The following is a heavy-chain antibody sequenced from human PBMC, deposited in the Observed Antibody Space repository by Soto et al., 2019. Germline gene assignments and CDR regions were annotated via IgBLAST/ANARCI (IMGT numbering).Heavy chain of an antibody. V-gene: IGHV4-39*01. J-gene: IGHJ4*01. Sequence: QVQLQESGPGLVKSSETLSLICTVSGGSISSSSFFWGWIRQPPGRGLEWIGSIYYSGSTYYNPSLKSRVTISADTSKNQCYLQLKSVTAADTAVYYCARLYGGDYYSPDYWGHGTLVTVSS. D-gene: IGHD2-21*01. CDR3: ARLYGGDYYSPDY. CDR2: IYYSGST. CDR1: GGSISSSSFF.